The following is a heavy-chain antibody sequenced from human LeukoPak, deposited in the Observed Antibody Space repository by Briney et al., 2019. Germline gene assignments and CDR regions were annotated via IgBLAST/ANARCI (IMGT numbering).Heavy chain of an antibody. CDR2: IWYDGSNK. Sequence: GGSLRLSCAASGFTFSSYGMHWVRQAPGKGLEWVAVIWYDGSNKYYADSVKGRFTISRGNSKNTLYLQMNSLRAEDTAVYYCARGGMGYDFWSGPYYFDYWGQGTLVTVSS. CDR1: GFTFSSYG. V-gene: IGHV3-33*08. J-gene: IGHJ4*02. D-gene: IGHD3-3*01. CDR3: ARGGMGYDFWSGPYYFDY.